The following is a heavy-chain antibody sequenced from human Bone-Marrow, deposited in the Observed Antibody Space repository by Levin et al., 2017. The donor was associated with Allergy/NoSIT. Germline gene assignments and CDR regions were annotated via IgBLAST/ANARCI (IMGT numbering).Heavy chain of an antibody. CDR2: INWNGGNT. D-gene: IGHD2-15*01. CDR1: GFKFDDFA. J-gene: IGHJ4*02. Sequence: GGSLRLSCTASGFKFDDFAVNWVRQAPGKGLEWVAYINWNGGNTGYAGSVKGRFTISRDNVKNSLYLQMNSLRVEDTALYHCARAQYCSGGACYLDDWGQGTLVTVSS. V-gene: IGHV3-20*01. CDR3: ARAQYCSGGACYLDD.